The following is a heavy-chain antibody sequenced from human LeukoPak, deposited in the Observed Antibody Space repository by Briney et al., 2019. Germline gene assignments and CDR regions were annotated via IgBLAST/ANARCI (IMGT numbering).Heavy chain of an antibody. V-gene: IGHV3-21*01. CDR1: GFTFSSYS. CDR2: ISSSSSYI. CDR3: AREAKFSCSGGSCSFDY. Sequence: GGSLRLSCAASGFTFSSYSMNWVRQAPGKGLEWVSSISSSSSYIYYADSVKGRFTISRDNAENSLYLQMNSLRAEDTAVYYCAREAKFSCSGGSCSFDYWGQGTLVTVSS. D-gene: IGHD2-15*01. J-gene: IGHJ4*02.